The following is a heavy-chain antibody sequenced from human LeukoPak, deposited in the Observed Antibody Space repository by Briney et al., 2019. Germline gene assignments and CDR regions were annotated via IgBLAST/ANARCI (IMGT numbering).Heavy chain of an antibody. J-gene: IGHJ4*02. V-gene: IGHV3-7*03. CDR1: GFTFSTYW. Sequence: GGSLRLSCAASGFTFSTYWMHWVRRAPGKGLEWVANINQDGSQKNYVDSVKGRFTISRDNSKNTLYLQMNSLRAEDTAVYYCAKDREWDEASIFDYWGQGTLVTVSS. CDR2: INQDGSQK. CDR3: AKDREWDEASIFDY. D-gene: IGHD1-26*01.